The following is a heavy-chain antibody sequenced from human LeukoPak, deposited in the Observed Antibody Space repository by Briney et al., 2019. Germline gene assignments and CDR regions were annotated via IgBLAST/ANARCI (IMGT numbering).Heavy chain of an antibody. Sequence: ASVKVSCKASGYTFTSYGISWVRQAPGQGLEWMGWISAYNGNTNYAQKLQGRVTMTTDTSTGTACMELRRLRSDDTAVYFCARGGSGSQAFDFWGQGTLVTVSS. CDR1: GYTFTSYG. J-gene: IGHJ4*02. D-gene: IGHD3-10*01. CDR2: ISAYNGNT. CDR3: ARGGSGSQAFDF. V-gene: IGHV1-18*01.